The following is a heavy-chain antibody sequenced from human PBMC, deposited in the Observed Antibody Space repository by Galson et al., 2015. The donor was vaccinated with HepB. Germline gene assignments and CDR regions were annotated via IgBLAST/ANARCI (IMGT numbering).Heavy chain of an antibody. CDR3: ATDRHTTGSHAFDI. Sequence: SVKVSCKVSGYTLTELSMHWVRQAPGKGLEWMGGFDPEDGETIYAQKFQGRVTMTEDTSTDTAYMELSSLRSEDTAVYYCATDRHTTGSHAFDIWGQGTMVTVSS. J-gene: IGHJ3*02. D-gene: IGHD1-1*01. V-gene: IGHV1-24*01. CDR1: GYTLTELS. CDR2: FDPEDGET.